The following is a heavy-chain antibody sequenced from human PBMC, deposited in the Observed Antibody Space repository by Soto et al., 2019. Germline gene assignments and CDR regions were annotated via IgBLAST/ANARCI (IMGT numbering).Heavy chain of an antibody. J-gene: IGHJ3*02. CDR3: ARDFSSSGWYAAFDI. CDR2: ISAYNGNR. CDR1: GYTFTSYG. Sequence: ASVKVSCKASGYTFTSYGISWVRQAPGQGLEWMGWISAYNGNRNYAQKFQGRVTMTTDTSTSTAYMEVRSLRSEDTAVYYCARDFSSSGWYAAFDIWGQGTMVTVSS. D-gene: IGHD6-19*01. V-gene: IGHV1-18*04.